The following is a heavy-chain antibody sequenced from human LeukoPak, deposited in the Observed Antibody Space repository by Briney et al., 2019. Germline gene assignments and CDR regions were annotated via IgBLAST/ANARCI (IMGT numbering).Heavy chain of an antibody. V-gene: IGHV3-23*01. CDR1: GFAFSTYA. CDR3: AKKSGSGSYPLVFDY. Sequence: AGGSLRLSCAASGFAFSTYAMGWVRQAPGKGLEWVSSISGRGDITYYGDSMKGRFTISRDNSKNTLYLQMNSLRAEDTAVYYCAKKSGSGSYPLVFDYWGQGTLVTVSS. CDR2: ISGRGDIT. D-gene: IGHD3-10*01. J-gene: IGHJ4*02.